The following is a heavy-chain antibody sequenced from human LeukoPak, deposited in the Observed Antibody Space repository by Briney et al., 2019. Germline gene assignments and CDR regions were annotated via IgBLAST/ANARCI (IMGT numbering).Heavy chain of an antibody. V-gene: IGHV3-20*04. J-gene: IGHJ4*02. D-gene: IGHD6-19*01. CDR1: GFTFDDYG. CDR3: ARDLIAVAGPGTFDY. CDR2: INWNGGST. Sequence: GGSLRLSCAASGFTFDDYGMSWVRQAPGKGLEWVSGINWNGGSTGYADSVKGRFTISRDNAKNSLYLQMNSLRAEDTAVYYCARDLIAVAGPGTFDYWGQGTLVTVSS.